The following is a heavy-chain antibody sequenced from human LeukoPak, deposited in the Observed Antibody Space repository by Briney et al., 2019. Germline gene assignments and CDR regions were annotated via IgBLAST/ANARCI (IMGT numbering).Heavy chain of an antibody. J-gene: IGHJ6*02. D-gene: IGHD2-2*01. V-gene: IGHV1-69*04. CDR2: IIPILGIA. CDR3: ARDRCSSTSCYLVGYYGMDV. Sequence: GSSVKVSCKASGGTFSSYAISWVRQAPGQGLEWMGRIIPILGIANYAQKFQGRVTITADKSTSTAYMELSSLRSEDTAVYYCARDRCSSTSCYLVGYYGMDVWGQGTTVTVSS. CDR1: GGTFSSYA.